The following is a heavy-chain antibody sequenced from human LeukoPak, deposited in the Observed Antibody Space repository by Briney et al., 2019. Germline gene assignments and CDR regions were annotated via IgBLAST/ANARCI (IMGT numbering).Heavy chain of an antibody. J-gene: IGHJ4*02. Sequence: SETLSLTCAVYGGSFSGYYWSWIRQPPGKGLEWIGEINYSGSTNYNPSLKSRVTISVDTSKNQFSLKLSSVTAADTAVYYCARKQWLVLFDYWGQGTLVTVSS. V-gene: IGHV4-34*01. CDR2: INYSGST. CDR1: GGSFSGYY. D-gene: IGHD6-19*01. CDR3: ARKQWLVLFDY.